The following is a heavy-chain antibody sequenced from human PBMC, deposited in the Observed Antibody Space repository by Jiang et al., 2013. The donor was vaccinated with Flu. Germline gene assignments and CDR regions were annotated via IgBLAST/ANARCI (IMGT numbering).Heavy chain of an antibody. CDR3: ARKTGAVGGLDY. J-gene: IGHJ4*02. CDR1: GGSISSYY. CDR2: IYYSGST. V-gene: IGHV4-59*01. D-gene: IGHD7-27*01. Sequence: PGLVKPSETLSLTCTVSGGSISSYYWSWIRQPPGKGLEWIGYIYYSGSTNYNPSLKSRVTISVDTSKNQFSLKLSSVTAADTAVYYCARKTGAVGGLDYWGQGTLVTVSS.